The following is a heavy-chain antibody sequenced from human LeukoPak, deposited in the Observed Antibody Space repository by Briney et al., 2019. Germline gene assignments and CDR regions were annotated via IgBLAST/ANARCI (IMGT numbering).Heavy chain of an antibody. CDR3: ARRLDV. CDR1: GGSISSYY. J-gene: IGHJ6*02. V-gene: IGHV4-59*08. Sequence: KASETLSLTCTVSGGSISSYYWSWIRQPPGKGLEWIGYIYYSGSTNYNPSLKSRVTISVDTSKNQFSLKLSSVTAADTAVYYCARRLDVWGQGTTVTVSS. CDR2: IYYSGST.